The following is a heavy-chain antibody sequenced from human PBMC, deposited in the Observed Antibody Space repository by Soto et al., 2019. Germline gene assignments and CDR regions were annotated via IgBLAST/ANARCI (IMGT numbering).Heavy chain of an antibody. Sequence: QVHLQESGPGLVKPSETLSLTCSVSGDSISSCYWTWIRPPPGRGLEWIGYVYDSGSFNSNPSLESRVIIAVDTSKNQCSRRLSSVTAADTAVYSCARAYYDTVGYGLDPWGQGALVTVSS. J-gene: IGHJ5*02. D-gene: IGHD3-22*01. CDR3: ARAYYDTVGYGLDP. V-gene: IGHV4-59*01. CDR2: VYDSGSF. CDR1: GDSISSCY.